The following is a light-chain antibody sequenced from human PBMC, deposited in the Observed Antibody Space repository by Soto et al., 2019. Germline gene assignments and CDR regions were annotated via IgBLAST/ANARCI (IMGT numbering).Light chain of an antibody. CDR2: GAS. Sequence: EIVMTQSPATLSVSPGEIATLSCRASQSVSSNLAWYQQKPVQAPRLLIYGASTRATGIPARFSGSGSGTESALTISIIKSEDFAVYYCQQYNNWQLTFGGGTKVEIK. CDR3: QQYNNWQLT. CDR1: QSVSSN. V-gene: IGKV3-15*01. J-gene: IGKJ4*01.